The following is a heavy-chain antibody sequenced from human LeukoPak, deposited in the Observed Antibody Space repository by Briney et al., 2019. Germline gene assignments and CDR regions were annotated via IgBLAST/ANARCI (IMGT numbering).Heavy chain of an antibody. CDR1: GFTFSMYW. D-gene: IGHD3-22*01. CDR3: TRAPSEIGGYYPEYFRH. CDR2: IKSDGST. Sequence: GGSLRLSCAASGFTFSMYWMHWVRQAPGKGLVWVSRIKSDGSTNYADSVKGRFTISRDNAKNTVSPQMNSLRPEDTGVYYCTRAPSEIGGYYPEYFRHWGQGTLVTVSS. J-gene: IGHJ1*01. V-gene: IGHV3-74*01.